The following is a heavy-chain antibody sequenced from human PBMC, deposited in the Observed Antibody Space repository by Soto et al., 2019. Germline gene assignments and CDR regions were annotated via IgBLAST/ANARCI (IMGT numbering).Heavy chain of an antibody. CDR2: IIPIFGPA. CDR1: GGTFSSHS. Sequence: ASVKVSCKSSGGTFSSHSINWVRQAPGQGLEWTGGIIPIFGPANFAKKFQGRVTITADESTTTAYMELSSLTSEDTAVYYCATGSFTSTGGRIGYHYNAMDVWGQGTTVTVSS. J-gene: IGHJ6*02. D-gene: IGHD1-1*01. V-gene: IGHV1-69*13. CDR3: ATGSFTSTGGRIGYHYNAMDV.